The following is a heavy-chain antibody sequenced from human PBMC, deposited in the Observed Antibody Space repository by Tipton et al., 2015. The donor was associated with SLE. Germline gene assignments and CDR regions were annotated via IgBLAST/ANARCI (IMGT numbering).Heavy chain of an antibody. V-gene: IGHV4-31*03. J-gene: IGHJ4*02. CDR1: GGSISSGGYY. CDR3: AREGGEELQGGFDY. Sequence: TLSLTCTVSGGSISSGGYYWSWIRQHPGKGLEWIGYIYYSGSTNYNPSLKSRVTISVDTSKNQFSLKLSSVTAADTAVYYCAREGGEELQGGFDYWGQGTLVTVSS. D-gene: IGHD1-26*01. CDR2: IYYSGST.